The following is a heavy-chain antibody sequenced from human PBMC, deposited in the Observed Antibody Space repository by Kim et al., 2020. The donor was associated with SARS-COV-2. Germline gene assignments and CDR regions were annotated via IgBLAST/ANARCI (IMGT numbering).Heavy chain of an antibody. CDR1: GYTFTSYG. CDR2: ISAYNGNT. CDR3: ARDFPRTYSSSWPPFDY. D-gene: IGHD6-13*01. J-gene: IGHJ4*02. Sequence: ASVKVSCKASGYTFTSYGISWVRQAPGQGLEWMGWISAYNGNTNYAQKLQGRVTMTTDTSTSTAYMELRSLRSDDTAVYYCARDFPRTYSSSWPPFDYWGQGTLVTVSS. V-gene: IGHV1-18*01.